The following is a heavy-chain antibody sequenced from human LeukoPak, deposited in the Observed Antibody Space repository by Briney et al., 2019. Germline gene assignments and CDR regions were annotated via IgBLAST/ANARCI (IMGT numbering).Heavy chain of an antibody. CDR2: INHSGST. D-gene: IGHD2-21*01. CDR3: ARGRLLAYGMDV. Sequence: SETLSLTCTVPGGSISSYYWSWIRQPPGKGLEWIGEINHSGSTNYNPSLKSRVTISVDTSKNQFSLKLSSVTAADTAVYYCARGRLLAYGMDVWGQGTTVTVSS. CDR1: GGSISSYY. J-gene: IGHJ6*02. V-gene: IGHV4-34*01.